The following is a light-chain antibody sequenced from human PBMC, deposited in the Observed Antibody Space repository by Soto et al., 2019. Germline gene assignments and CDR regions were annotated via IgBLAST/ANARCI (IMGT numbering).Light chain of an antibody. CDR3: QQFGSSPLFT. CDR2: GAS. Sequence: EIVLTQSPGTLSLCPGERATLSCRASQSVSSSYLAWYQQKPGQAPRLLIYGASSRATGIPDSFSGSGSGTDFTLTISRLEPEDFAVYYCQQFGSSPLFTFGPGTKVDVK. CDR1: QSVSSSY. V-gene: IGKV3-20*01. J-gene: IGKJ3*01.